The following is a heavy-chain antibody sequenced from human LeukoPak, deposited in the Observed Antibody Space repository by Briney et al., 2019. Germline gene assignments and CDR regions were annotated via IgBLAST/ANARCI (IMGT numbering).Heavy chain of an antibody. D-gene: IGHD5-18*01. V-gene: IGHV3-7*03. J-gene: IGHJ4*02. CDR1: GSTFRSYW. Sequence: GGPLRLSCAASGSTFRSYWMSWVRQAPGKGLEWVANIKEDGSDKYYVDSVKGRFTISRDNAKNSLYLQMNSLRVEDTAVYYCARDDGIRTVDYWGQGALVTVSS. CDR3: ARDDGIRTVDY. CDR2: IKEDGSDK.